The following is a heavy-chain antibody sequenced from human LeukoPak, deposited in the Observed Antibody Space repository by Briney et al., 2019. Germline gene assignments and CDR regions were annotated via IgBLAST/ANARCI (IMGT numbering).Heavy chain of an antibody. Sequence: GGSLRLSCTVSGFTVSSNSMSWVRQAPGKGLEWVSFIYSDNTHYSDSVKGRFTISRDNSKNTLYLQMNSLRAGDTAVYYCARDRGRYHMDVWGKGTTVTISS. CDR2: IYSDNT. CDR3: ARDRGRYHMDV. D-gene: IGHD6-25*01. J-gene: IGHJ6*03. V-gene: IGHV3-53*01. CDR1: GFTVSSNS.